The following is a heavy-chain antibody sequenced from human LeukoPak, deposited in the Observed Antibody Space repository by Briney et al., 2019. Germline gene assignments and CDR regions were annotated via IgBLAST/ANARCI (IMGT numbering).Heavy chain of an antibody. CDR2: IYHSAST. V-gene: IGHV4-4*02. Sequence: SGTLSLTCAVSGGSISSSNWWSWVRQPPGKGLEWIGEIYHSASTNYNPSLKSRVTISVDKSKNQFSLKLSSVTAADTAVYYCARVFSGLGYCSGGSCPSFDYWGQGTLVTVSS. CDR3: ARVFSGLGYCSGGSCPSFDY. CDR1: GGSISSSNW. J-gene: IGHJ4*02. D-gene: IGHD2-15*01.